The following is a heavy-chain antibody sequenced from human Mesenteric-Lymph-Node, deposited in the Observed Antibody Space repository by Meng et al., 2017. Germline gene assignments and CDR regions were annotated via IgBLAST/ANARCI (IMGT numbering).Heavy chain of an antibody. D-gene: IGHD5-24*01. CDR3: ARDVRDGYNFWAFDS. J-gene: IGHJ5*01. CDR2: VYHTGTT. CDR1: GDSMSRYY. V-gene: IGHV4-59*01. Sequence: GSLRLSCTVSGDSMSRYYWSWIRQPPGKGLEWIGYVYHTGTTTYNPSLKSRVTISVDPSKNQFSLTMNAVTAADTAFYYCARDVRDGYNFWAFDSWGQGTLVTVSS.